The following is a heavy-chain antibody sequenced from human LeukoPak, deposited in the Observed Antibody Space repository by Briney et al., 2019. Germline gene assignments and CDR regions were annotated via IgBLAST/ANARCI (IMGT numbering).Heavy chain of an antibody. J-gene: IGHJ4*02. Sequence: GGSLRLSCAASGFTFSSYAMSWVPQAPGKGLERVSAIRSSGDSTYYADSVKGRFTISRDNSKNTLYLQMNSLRAGDTAVYYCAGPRTVTIDYWGQGTLVTVSS. CDR1: GFTFSSYA. V-gene: IGHV3-23*01. D-gene: IGHD4-11*01. CDR3: AGPRTVTIDY. CDR2: IRSSGDST.